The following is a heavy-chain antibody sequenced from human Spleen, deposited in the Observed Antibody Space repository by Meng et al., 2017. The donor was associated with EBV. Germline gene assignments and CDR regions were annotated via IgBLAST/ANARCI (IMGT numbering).Heavy chain of an antibody. CDR2: IIPIFGTA. V-gene: IGHV1-69*06. J-gene: IGHJ5*02. D-gene: IGHD1/OR15-1a*01. CDR3: ARGEQTEVWFDP. CDR1: GGSFSSYA. Sequence: LVRAGYEFKKPGSAVKVSCKASGGSFSSYAISWVRQAAGQGLEWMGGIIPIFGTANYAQKFQGRVTITADKSTSTAYMELSSLRSEDTAVYYCARGEQTEVWFDPWGQGTLVTVSS.